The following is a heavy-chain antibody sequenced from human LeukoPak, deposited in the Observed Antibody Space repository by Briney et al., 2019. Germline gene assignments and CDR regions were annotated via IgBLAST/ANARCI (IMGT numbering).Heavy chain of an antibody. Sequence: GSGPTLVKPTQTLTLTCTFSGFSLSTSGVGVGWIRQPPGKALEWLALIYWDDDKRYSPSLKSRLTITKDTSKNQVVLTMTNMDPVDTATYYCAHSFHCSCTSCYAVRYNWFDPWGQGTLVTVSS. J-gene: IGHJ5*02. CDR3: AHSFHCSCTSCYAVRYNWFDP. D-gene: IGHD2-2*01. CDR2: IYWDDDK. V-gene: IGHV2-5*02. CDR1: GFSLSTSGVG.